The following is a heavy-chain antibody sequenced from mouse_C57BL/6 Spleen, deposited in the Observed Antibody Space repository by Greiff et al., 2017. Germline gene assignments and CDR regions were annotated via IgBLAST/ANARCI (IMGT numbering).Heavy chain of an antibody. CDR3: ARNAY. CDR2: IDPSDSYT. CDR1: GYTFTSYW. Sequence: QVQLQQPGAELVKPGASVKLSCKASGYTFTSYWMQWVKQRPGQGLEWIGEIDPSDSYTNYNQKFKGKATLTVDTSSSTAYMQLSSLTSEDSAVYYCARNAYWCQGTLVTVSA. V-gene: IGHV1-50*01. J-gene: IGHJ3*01.